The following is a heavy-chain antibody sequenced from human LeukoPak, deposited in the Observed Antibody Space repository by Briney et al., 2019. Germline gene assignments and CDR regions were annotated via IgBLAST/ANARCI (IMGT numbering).Heavy chain of an antibody. CDR2: INPNSGGT. V-gene: IGHV1-2*06. CDR1: GYTFTGYY. J-gene: IGHJ4*02. Sequence: ASVKVSCKASGYTFTGYYMHWVRQAPGQGLEWMGRINPNSGGTNYAQKFQGRVTMTRDTSVSTVYMELSSLRSEDTAVYYCARAGGGYSIDYWGQGTLVTVSS. D-gene: IGHD5-18*01. CDR3: ARAGGGYSIDY.